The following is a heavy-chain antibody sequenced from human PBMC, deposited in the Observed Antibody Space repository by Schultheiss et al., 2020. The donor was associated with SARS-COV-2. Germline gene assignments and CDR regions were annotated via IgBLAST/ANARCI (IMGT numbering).Heavy chain of an antibody. CDR3: ARDILDIVVVPAAVLNYYYYYGMDV. J-gene: IGHJ6*02. V-gene: IGHV3-30-3*01. CDR1: GFTFSSYA. CDR2: ISYDGSNK. Sequence: GGSLRLSCAASGFTFSSYAMHWVRQAPGKGLEWVAVISYDGSNKYYADSVKGRFTIPRDNSKNTLYLQMNSLRAEDTAVYYCARDILDIVVVPAAVLNYYYYYGMDVWGQGTTVTVSS. D-gene: IGHD2-2*03.